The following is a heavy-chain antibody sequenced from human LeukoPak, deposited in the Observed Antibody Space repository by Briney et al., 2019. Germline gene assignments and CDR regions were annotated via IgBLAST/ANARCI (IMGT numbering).Heavy chain of an antibody. CDR3: VRDLPDY. Sequence: GGSLRLSCAASGFTFSSYAMHWVRQAPGKGLEWVANIKGDGSKTFYVDSVKGRFTISRDNAKNSLYLQMSSLKAEDTAVYYCVRDLPDYWGQGTLVTVSS. CDR2: IKGDGSKT. CDR1: GFTFSSYA. J-gene: IGHJ4*02. V-gene: IGHV3-7*01.